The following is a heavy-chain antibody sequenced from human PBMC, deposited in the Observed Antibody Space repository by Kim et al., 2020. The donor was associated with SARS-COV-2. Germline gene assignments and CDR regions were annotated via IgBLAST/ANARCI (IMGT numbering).Heavy chain of an antibody. J-gene: IGHJ5*02. CDR2: ISAYNGNT. D-gene: IGHD6-13*01. CDR3: ARRSSSSWYKWFDP. CDR1: GYTFTSYG. Sequence: ASVKVSCKASGYTFTSYGISWVRQAPGQGLEWMGWISAYNGNTNYAQKLQGRVTMTTDTSTSTAYMELRSLRSDDTAVYYCARRSSSSWYKWFDPWGQGTLVTVSS. V-gene: IGHV1-18*01.